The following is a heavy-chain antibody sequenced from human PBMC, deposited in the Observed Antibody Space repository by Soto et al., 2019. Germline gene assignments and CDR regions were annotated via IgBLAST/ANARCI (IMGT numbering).Heavy chain of an antibody. Sequence: ASVKVSCKASGFTFTSSAVQWVRQARGQRLEWIGWIVVGSGNTNYAQKFQERVTITRDMSTSTAYMELSSLRSEDTAVYYCAATPYYDSSGYPYDAFDIWGQGTMVTVSS. CDR1: GFTFTSSA. CDR3: AATPYYDSSGYPYDAFDI. J-gene: IGHJ3*02. CDR2: IVVGSGNT. D-gene: IGHD3-22*01. V-gene: IGHV1-58*01.